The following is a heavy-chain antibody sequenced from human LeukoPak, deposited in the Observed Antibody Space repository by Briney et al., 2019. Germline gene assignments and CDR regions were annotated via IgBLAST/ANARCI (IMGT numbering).Heavy chain of an antibody. CDR3: ARGVDYYENSGTIDY. D-gene: IGHD3-22*01. CDR2: IWYDGSNK. CDR1: GFTFSDYG. J-gene: IGHJ4*02. V-gene: IGHV3-33*01. Sequence: PGKSLRLSCTASGFTFSDYGMHWVRQPPGKGPEWVAIIWYDGSNKTYEDSVKGRFTISRDNSKNTLYLQMNSLRAEDTAVYYCARGVDYYENSGTIDYWGQGTLVTVSS.